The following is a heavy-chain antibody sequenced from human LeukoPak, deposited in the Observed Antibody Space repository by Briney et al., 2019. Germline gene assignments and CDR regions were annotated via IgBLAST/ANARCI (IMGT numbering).Heavy chain of an antibody. J-gene: IGHJ4*02. CDR1: GFTFSNAW. Sequence: RAGGSLRLSCAASGFTFSNAWMSWVRQAPGKGLEWVSGINWNGGSTGYADSVKGRFTISRDNAKTSLYLQMNSLRAEDTAVYYCASGGYCSGGSCYEGDYWGQGTLVTVSS. CDR2: INWNGGST. CDR3: ASGGYCSGGSCYEGDY. D-gene: IGHD2-15*01. V-gene: IGHV3-20*04.